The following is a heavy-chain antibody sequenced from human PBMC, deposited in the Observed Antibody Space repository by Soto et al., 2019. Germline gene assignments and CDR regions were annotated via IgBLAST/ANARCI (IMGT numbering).Heavy chain of an antibody. D-gene: IGHD3-10*01. CDR1: GFTFSSYA. CDR3: AKDAVLWFGEKYYFDY. J-gene: IGHJ4*02. V-gene: IGHV3-23*01. CDR2: ISGSGGST. Sequence: EVQLLESGGGLVQPGGSLRLSCAASGFTFSSYAMSWVRQAPGKGLEWVSAISGSGGSTYYADSVKGRFTISRDNSKNTLYLQMNSLRAEDTAVCYCAKDAVLWFGEKYYFDYWGQGTLVTVSS.